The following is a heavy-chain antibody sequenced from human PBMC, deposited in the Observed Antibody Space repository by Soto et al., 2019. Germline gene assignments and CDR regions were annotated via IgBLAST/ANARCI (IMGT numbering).Heavy chain of an antibody. V-gene: IGHV6-1*01. CDR1: GDSVSSNSAA. CDR3: ARGVMTKGWYFDL. Sequence: QVQLQQSGPGLVKPSQTLSLTCAISGDSVSSNSAAWNWIRQSPSRGLEWLGRTFYRSKCYDDYAVSVKSRITINPDTSKNQFSLHLNSVTPEDTAVYYCARGVMTKGWYFDLWGRGTLVTVSS. J-gene: IGHJ2*01. CDR2: TFYRSKCYD.